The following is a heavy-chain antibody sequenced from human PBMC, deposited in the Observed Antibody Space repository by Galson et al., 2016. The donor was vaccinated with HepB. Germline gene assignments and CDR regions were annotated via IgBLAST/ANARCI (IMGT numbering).Heavy chain of an antibody. CDR3: ANAPTLGY. CDR1: GFTFDDYA. Sequence: SLRLSCAASGFTFDDYAMHWVRQAPGKGLEGVSIIYSGGDIRYADSVKGRFTISRDTSKNTLYLQINRLRAEDTAVYYCANAPTLGYWGQGTLVTVSS. D-gene: IGHD3-16*01. CDR2: IYSGGDI. V-gene: IGHV3-23*03. J-gene: IGHJ4*02.